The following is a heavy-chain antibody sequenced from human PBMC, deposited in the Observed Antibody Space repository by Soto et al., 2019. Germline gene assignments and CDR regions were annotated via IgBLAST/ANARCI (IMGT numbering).Heavy chain of an antibody. CDR3: ARHLVVVVAATQAYYYGMDV. J-gene: IGHJ6*02. V-gene: IGHV1-69*01. CDR2: ISPIFGTA. Sequence: QVQLVQSGAEVKKPGSSVKVSCKASGGTFSSYAISWVRQAPGQGLEWMGGISPIFGTANYAQKFQGRVTITADESTSTAYMELSSLRSEDTAVYYCARHLVVVVAATQAYYYGMDVWGQGTTVTVSS. CDR1: GGTFSSYA. D-gene: IGHD2-15*01.